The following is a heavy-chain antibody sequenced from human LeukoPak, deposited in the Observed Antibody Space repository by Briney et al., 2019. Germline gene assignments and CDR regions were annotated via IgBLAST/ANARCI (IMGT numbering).Heavy chain of an antibody. D-gene: IGHD5-18*01. CDR1: GGSISSSSYY. CDR2: IYYSGST. CDR3: ARASYMGYSYGQEAFDI. J-gene: IGHJ3*02. Sequence: SETLSLTCTVSGGSISSSSYYWGWIRQPPGKGLEWIGSIYYSGSTYYNPSLKNRVTISVDTSKNQFSLKLSSVTAADTAVYYCARASYMGYSYGQEAFDIWGQGTMVTVSS. V-gene: IGHV4-39*07.